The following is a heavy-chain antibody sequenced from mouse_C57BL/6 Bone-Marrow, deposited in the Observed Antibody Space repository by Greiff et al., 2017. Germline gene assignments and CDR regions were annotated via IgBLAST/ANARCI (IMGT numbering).Heavy chain of an antibody. CDR3: ARRFYFDY. CDR1: GYTFTSYW. Sequence: VKLVESGAELVKPGASVKMSCKASGYTFTSYWITWVKQRPGQGLEWIGDIYPGSGSTNYNEKFKSKATLTVDTSSSTAYMQLSSLTSEDSAVYYCARRFYFDYWGQGTTLTVSS. V-gene: IGHV1-55*01. J-gene: IGHJ2*01. CDR2: IYPGSGST.